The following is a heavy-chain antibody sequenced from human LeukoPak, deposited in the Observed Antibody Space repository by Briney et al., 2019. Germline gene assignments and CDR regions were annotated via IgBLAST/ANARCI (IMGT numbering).Heavy chain of an antibody. J-gene: IGHJ4*02. CDR1: GFTFSGSG. CDR3: AKDWARGDSYYVDY. CDR2: ISYDGINK. V-gene: IGHV3-30*18. D-gene: IGHD2-21*02. Sequence: PGGSLRLSCVASGFTFSGSGMHWVRQAPGKGLGCVALISYDGINKYYADSGRGRFTISRDNSRNTLYLQIDSLGTDDTAMYYCAKDWARGDSYYVDYWGQGTQVTVSS.